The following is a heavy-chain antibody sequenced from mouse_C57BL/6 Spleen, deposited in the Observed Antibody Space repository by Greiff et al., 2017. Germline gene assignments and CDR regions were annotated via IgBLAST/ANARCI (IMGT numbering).Heavy chain of an antibody. CDR1: GFTFTDYY. CDR3: ARASYDYDWYFDV. J-gene: IGHJ1*03. Sequence: EVQLQESGGGLVQPGGSLSLSCAASGFTFTDYYMSWVRQPPGKALEWLGFIRNKANGYTTEYSASVKGRFTISRDNSQSILYLQMNALRAEDSATYYCARASYDYDWYFDVWGTGTTVTVSS. CDR2: IRNKANGYTT. D-gene: IGHD2-4*01. V-gene: IGHV7-3*01.